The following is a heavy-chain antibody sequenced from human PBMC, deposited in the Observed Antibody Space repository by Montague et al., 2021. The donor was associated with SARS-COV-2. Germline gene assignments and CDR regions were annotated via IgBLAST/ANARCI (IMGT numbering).Heavy chain of an antibody. V-gene: IGHV3-23*01. CDR2: IGDSGDST. D-gene: IGHD1-26*01. CDR1: GFTFSSHA. CDR3: ARHFQSGSYGAYYYYGMDV. Sequence: SLRLSRAASGFTFSSHAMSWVRQAPGRGLEWVSGIGDSGDSTYYADSVKGRFTISRDNSNNMLYLQMISLRVEDTAAYYCARHFQSGSYGAYYYYGMDVWGQGTTVTVSS. J-gene: IGHJ6*02.